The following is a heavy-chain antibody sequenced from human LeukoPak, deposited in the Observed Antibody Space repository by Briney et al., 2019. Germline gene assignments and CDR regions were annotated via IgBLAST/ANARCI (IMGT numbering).Heavy chain of an antibody. CDR1: GGSISSYY. CDR3: ARVAAKTVDY. Sequence: SETLSLTCTVSGGSISSYYWSWIRQPPGKGLEWIGYIYYSGSTNYNPSLKSRVTISVDTSKNQFSLKLSSVTAADTAVYYCARVAAKTVDYWGHGTLVTVSS. V-gene: IGHV4-59*12. CDR2: IYYSGST. D-gene: IGHD2-15*01. J-gene: IGHJ4*01.